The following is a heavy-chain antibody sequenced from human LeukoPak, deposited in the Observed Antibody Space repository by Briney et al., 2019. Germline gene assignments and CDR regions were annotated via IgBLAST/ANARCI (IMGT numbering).Heavy chain of an antibody. J-gene: IGHJ4*02. D-gene: IGHD5-24*01. Sequence: GESLEISCKASSHNFANYWIGWVRQMPGKGLEWMGIIYPGDSDTRYSPSFQGQVTISADKSISTAYLQWSSLKASDTAMYYCARQGGDGYNPGYWGQGTLVTVSS. CDR3: ARQGGDGYNPGY. V-gene: IGHV5-51*01. CDR2: IYPGDSDT. CDR1: SHNFANYW.